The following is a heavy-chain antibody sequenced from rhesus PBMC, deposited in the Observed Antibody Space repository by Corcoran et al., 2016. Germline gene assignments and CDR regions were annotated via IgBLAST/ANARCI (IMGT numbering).Heavy chain of an antibody. J-gene: IGHJ1*01. CDR1: GFTCSSYG. Sequence: EVQLVETGGGLVQPGGSLKLSCAASGFTCSSYGMSWVRQAPGKGLEGVSAINSSGGSTYYADSVKGRFTISRDNAKNSLLLQMDRLRAEDTAVYYCTRPSAGDEYFEFWGQGALVTVSS. CDR2: INSSGGST. V-gene: IGHV3S5*01. D-gene: IGHD1-1*01. CDR3: TRPSAGDEYFEF.